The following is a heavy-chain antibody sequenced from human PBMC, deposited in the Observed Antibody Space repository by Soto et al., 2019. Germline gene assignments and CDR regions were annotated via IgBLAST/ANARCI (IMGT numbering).Heavy chain of an antibody. J-gene: IGHJ2*01. CDR2: IYYSGYT. D-gene: IGHD3-10*01. Sequence: XATLSLTFRFSGGSINSNKDYWGWIRQPPGKGLEWIGSIYYSGYTYYNPSLKSRITTSLDTSKNQVSLKSSSVTAADTAVYYCARHLGSGSYADWYFDIWGRGTLVTVSS. CDR3: ARHLGSGSYADWYFDI. V-gene: IGHV4-39*01. CDR1: GGSINSNKDY.